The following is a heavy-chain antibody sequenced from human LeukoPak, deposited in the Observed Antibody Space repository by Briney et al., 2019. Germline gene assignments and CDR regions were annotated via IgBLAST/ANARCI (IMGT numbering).Heavy chain of an antibody. Sequence: PSETLSLTCIVSGPSISSDYYWAWIRQPPGKGLEWIGSIYHRGNTDYNPSPKSRVTLSVDTSNNQFSLRLTSVTAADTAVYYCAFKSTDAFDIWGQGTMVTVSS. V-gene: IGHV4-38-2*02. CDR1: GPSISSDYY. CDR3: AFKSTDAFDI. J-gene: IGHJ3*02. CDR2: IYHRGNT.